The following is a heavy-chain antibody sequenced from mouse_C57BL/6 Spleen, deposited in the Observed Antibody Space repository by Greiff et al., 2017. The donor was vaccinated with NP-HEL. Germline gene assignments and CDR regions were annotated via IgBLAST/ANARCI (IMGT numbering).Heavy chain of an antibody. CDR2: IDPNSGGT. D-gene: IGHD1-1*01. CDR3: ARSVPFITTVVAPFDY. CDR1: GYTFTSYW. V-gene: IGHV1-72*01. J-gene: IGHJ2*01. Sequence: QVQLQQSGAELVKPGASVKLSCKASGYTFTSYWMHWVKQRPGRGLEWIGRIDPNSGGTKYNEKFKSKATLTVDKPSSTAYMQLSSLTSEDSAVYYCARSVPFITTVVAPFDYWGQGTTLTVSS.